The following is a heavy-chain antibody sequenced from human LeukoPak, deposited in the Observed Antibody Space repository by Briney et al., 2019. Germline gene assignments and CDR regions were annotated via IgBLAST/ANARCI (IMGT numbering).Heavy chain of an antibody. D-gene: IGHD3-22*01. J-gene: IGHJ4*02. V-gene: IGHV3-23*01. CDR1: GFTFSSYA. CDR3: AKEAYDSSGYYYDY. Sequence: KTGGSLRLSCAASGFTFSSYAMSWVRQAPGKGLEWVSAISGGGGSTYYADSVKGRFTISRDNSKNTLYLQMNSLRAEDTAVYYCAKEAYDSSGYYYDYWGQGTLVTVSS. CDR2: ISGGGGST.